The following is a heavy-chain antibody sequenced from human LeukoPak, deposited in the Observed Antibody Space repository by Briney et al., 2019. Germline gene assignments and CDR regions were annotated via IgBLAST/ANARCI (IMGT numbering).Heavy chain of an antibody. J-gene: IGHJ4*02. V-gene: IGHV3-7*01. Sequence: GGSLRLSCAASGLAFSSYWMTWVRQAPGKGLEWVANIKQDGSEKYYVDSVKGRFTISRDNAKNSLYLQMNSLRAEDTAVYYCARDRGGLWGQGTLVTVSS. CDR1: GLAFSSYW. CDR2: IKQDGSEK. CDR3: ARDRGGL.